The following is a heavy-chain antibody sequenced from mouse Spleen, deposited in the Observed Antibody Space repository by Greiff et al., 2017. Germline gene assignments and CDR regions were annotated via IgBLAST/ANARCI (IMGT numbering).Heavy chain of an antibody. Sequence: EVQLVESGGGLVQPGGSLSLSCAASGFTFTDYYMSWVRQPPGKALEWLGFIRNKANGYTTEYSASVKGRFTISRDNSQSILYLQMNALRAEDSATYYCARSPITTARYAMDYWGQGTSVTVSS. CDR2: IRNKANGYTT. CDR3: ARSPITTARYAMDY. CDR1: GFTFTDYY. J-gene: IGHJ4*01. V-gene: IGHV7-3*01. D-gene: IGHD1-2*01.